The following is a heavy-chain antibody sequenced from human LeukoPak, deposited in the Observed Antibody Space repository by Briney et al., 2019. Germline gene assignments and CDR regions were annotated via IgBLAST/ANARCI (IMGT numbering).Heavy chain of an antibody. Sequence: GGSLTLSCAASGFTFTNYWMNWVRQVAGKGLVWVSRINSDGSGTRYADFVKGRFTISRDNAKSTVYLQMNSLRTDDTAVYYCARDGMTYGRHFDYWGQGILVTVSS. V-gene: IGHV3-74*01. D-gene: IGHD3-10*01. CDR1: GFTFTNYW. CDR3: ARDGMTYGRHFDY. CDR2: INSDGSGT. J-gene: IGHJ4*02.